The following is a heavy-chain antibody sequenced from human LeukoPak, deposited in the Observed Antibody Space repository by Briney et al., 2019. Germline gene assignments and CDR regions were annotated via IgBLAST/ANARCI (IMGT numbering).Heavy chain of an antibody. J-gene: IGHJ5*02. CDR3: AKTRVGATADWFDP. V-gene: IGHV3-23*01. CDR2: ISGSGGST. D-gene: IGHD1-26*01. CDR1: GFTFSSYA. Sequence: GRSLRLSCAASGFTFSSYAMSWVRQAPGEGLEWVSAISGSGGSTYYADSVKGRFTISRDNSKNTLYLQMNSLRAEDTAVYYCAKTRVGATADWFDPWGQGTLVTVSS.